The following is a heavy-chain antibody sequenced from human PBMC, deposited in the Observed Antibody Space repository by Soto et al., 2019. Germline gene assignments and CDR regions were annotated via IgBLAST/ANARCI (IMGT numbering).Heavy chain of an antibody. D-gene: IGHD4-4*01. J-gene: IGHJ6*02. Sequence: QVQLVESGGGVVQPGRSLRLSCAASGFTFSSYAMHWVRQAPGTGLEWVAVISYDGSNKYYADSVKGRFTISRDNSKNTLYLQMNSLRAEDTAVYYCASGSNYASYYYGMDVWGQGTTVTVSS. CDR3: ASGSNYASYYYGMDV. CDR2: ISYDGSNK. CDR1: GFTFSSYA. V-gene: IGHV3-30-3*01.